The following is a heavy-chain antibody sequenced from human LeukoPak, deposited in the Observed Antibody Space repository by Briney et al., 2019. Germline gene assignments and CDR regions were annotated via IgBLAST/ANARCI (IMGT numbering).Heavy chain of an antibody. CDR1: GGSISSGDYY. D-gene: IGHD3-3*01. V-gene: IGHV4-30-4*08. CDR2: IYYSGST. J-gene: IGHJ5*02. CDR3: ARLRFLEWLPFDP. Sequence: SQTLSLTCTVSGGSISSGDYYWSWIRQPPGKGLEWIGYIYYSGSTYYNPSLKSRVTISVDTCKNQFSLKLSSVTAADTAVYYCARLRFLEWLPFDPWGQGTLVTVSS.